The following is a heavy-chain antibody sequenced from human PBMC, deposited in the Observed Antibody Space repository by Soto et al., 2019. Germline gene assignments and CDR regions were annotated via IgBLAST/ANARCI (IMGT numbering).Heavy chain of an antibody. Sequence: GESLKISCKGSQYDFTNYWVGWVRQMPGKGLEWMGIIFPADSDTRFSPSFQGRVTMSVDKSTYTAYLRWNSLKASDTAMFYCARHGSDSGWFFFDPWGQGALVTVSS. CDR3: ARHGSDSGWFFFDP. CDR2: IFPADSDT. CDR1: QYDFTNYW. D-gene: IGHD6-19*01. J-gene: IGHJ5*02. V-gene: IGHV5-51*01.